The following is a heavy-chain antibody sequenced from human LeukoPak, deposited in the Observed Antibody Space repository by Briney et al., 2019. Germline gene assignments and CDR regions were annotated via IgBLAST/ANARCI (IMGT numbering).Heavy chain of an antibody. CDR2: IYYSGST. CDR3: ARHPNYYGSSGYVDY. V-gene: IGHV4-59*08. D-gene: IGHD3-22*01. Sequence: SETLSLTCTVSGGPISSYYWSWIRQPPGKGLEWIGYIYYSGSTNYNPSLKSRVTISVDTSKNQFFLKLSSVTAADTAVYYCARHPNYYGSSGYVDYWGQGTLVTVSP. J-gene: IGHJ4*02. CDR1: GGPISSYY.